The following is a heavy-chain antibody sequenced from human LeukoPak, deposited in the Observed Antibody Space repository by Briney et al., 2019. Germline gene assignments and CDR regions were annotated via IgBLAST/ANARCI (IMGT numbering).Heavy chain of an antibody. V-gene: IGHV4-34*01. CDR2: INHSGST. CDR3: ARGASIAAASNWFDP. CDR1: GGSFSGYY. J-gene: IGHJ5*02. D-gene: IGHD6-13*01. Sequence: SETLSLTCAVYGGSFSGYYWSWIRQPPGKGLEWIGEINHSGSTNYNPSLKSRVTISGDTSKNQFSLKLSSVTAADTAVYYCARGASIAAASNWFDPWGQGTLVTVSS.